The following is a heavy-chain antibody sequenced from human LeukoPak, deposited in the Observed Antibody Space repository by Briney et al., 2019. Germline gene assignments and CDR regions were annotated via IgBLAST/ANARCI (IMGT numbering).Heavy chain of an antibody. D-gene: IGHD3-16*01. J-gene: IGHJ6*03. CDR3: ARNGGSRFFYYYMDI. V-gene: IGHV4-59*02. CDR1: GGSVSDLY. Sequence: SETLSLTCSISGGSVSDLYWSWLRQSPGKGLEWIGYIDYGGSTTYSPSLKSRVSISRDTSSNHLSLKLTSVTAADTAVYYCARNGGSRFFYYYMDIWGEGTTVSVSS. CDR2: IDYGGST.